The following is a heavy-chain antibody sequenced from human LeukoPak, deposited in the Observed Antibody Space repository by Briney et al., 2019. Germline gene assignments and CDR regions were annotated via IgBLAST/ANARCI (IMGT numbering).Heavy chain of an antibody. CDR3: AGGGGRSLGDAFDI. CDR1: GFTFSTYW. V-gene: IGHV3-7*01. CDR2: IKQDGSVR. J-gene: IGHJ3*02. D-gene: IGHD1-26*01. Sequence: PGGSLGLSCAASGFTFSTYWMNWVRQAPGKGLEWVAIIKQDGSVRFYVDSVKDRFTISRDNAKNSLYLQMSCLRAEDTAIYYCAGGGGRSLGDAFDIWGQGTMVTVSS.